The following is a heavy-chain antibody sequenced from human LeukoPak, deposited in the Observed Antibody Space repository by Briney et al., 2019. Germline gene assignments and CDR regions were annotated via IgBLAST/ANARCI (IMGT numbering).Heavy chain of an antibody. J-gene: IGHJ4*02. Sequence: ASVKVSCKASGYTFTGYYMHWVRQAPGQGLEWMGWINPNSGGTNYAQKFQGRVTMTRDTSIGTAYMELSRLTSDDTAVYYCAREHLGTTGVYWGQGTLVTVSS. D-gene: IGHD1-1*01. V-gene: IGHV1-2*02. CDR2: INPNSGGT. CDR1: GYTFTGYY. CDR3: AREHLGTTGVY.